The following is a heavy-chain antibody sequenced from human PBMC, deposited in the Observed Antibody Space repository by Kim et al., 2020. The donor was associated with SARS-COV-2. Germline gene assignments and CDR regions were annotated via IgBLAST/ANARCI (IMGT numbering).Heavy chain of an antibody. J-gene: IGHJ3*02. D-gene: IGHD6-19*01. CDR2: IYYSGST. CDR3: ARQRGIAVAVQGACDI. CDR1: GGSISSYY. Sequence: SETLSLTCTVSGGSISSYYWSWIRQPPGKGLEWIGYIYYSGSTNYNPSLKSRVTISVDTSKNQFSLKLSSVTAADTAVYYCARQRGIAVAVQGACDIWGQGTMVTVSS. V-gene: IGHV4-59*08.